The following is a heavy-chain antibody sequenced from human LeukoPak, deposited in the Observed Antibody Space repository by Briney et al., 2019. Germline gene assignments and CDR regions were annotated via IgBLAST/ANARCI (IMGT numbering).Heavy chain of an antibody. CDR2: INHDGRET. CDR3: ARDQDVGWFDP. V-gene: IGHV3-7*03. Sequence: PGGSLRLSCLGSGFNFRYFWMSWVRQAPGRGLEWVANINHDGRETYYADSVKGRFIISRDNAKDSLYLQMNSLRAEDTAVYYCARDQDVGWFDPWGQGTLVTVSS. J-gene: IGHJ5*02. CDR1: GFNFRYFW. D-gene: IGHD3-16*01.